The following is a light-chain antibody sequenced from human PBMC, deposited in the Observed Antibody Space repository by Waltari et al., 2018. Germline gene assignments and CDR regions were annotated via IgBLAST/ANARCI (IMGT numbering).Light chain of an antibody. Sequence: EVVLTQSPGTLSLSPGERATLSCRASQSVSKYLAWYQQRPGQAPRPLIYAASTRATGIPDRFSGSGSGTDFSLTISRLEPEDFAVYYCQNHERLPATFGQGTKVEIK. CDR2: AAS. V-gene: IGKV3-20*01. CDR1: QSVSKY. CDR3: QNHERLPAT. J-gene: IGKJ1*01.